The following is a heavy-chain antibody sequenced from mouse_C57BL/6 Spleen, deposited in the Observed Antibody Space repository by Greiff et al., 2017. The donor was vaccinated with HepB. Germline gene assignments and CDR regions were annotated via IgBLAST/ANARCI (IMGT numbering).Heavy chain of an antibody. CDR3: AKECEEDCAMDD. Sequence: VQLQQSGPELVKPGASVKISCKASGYAFSSSWMNWVKQRPGKGLEWIGRIYPGDGDTNYNGKFKGKATLTADKSSSTADMQLRSLPSEDSAVYCCAKECEEDCAMDDWGQGTSVTVSS. CDR1: GYAFSSSW. J-gene: IGHJ4*01. V-gene: IGHV1-82*01. CDR2: IYPGDGDT.